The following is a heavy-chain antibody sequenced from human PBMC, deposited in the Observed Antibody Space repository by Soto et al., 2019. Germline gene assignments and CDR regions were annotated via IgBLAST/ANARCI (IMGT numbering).Heavy chain of an antibody. CDR3: ARDRGGIGMDV. J-gene: IGHJ6*02. Sequence: ASVKVSCKASGGTFSSYTISWVRQAPGQGLEWMGIINPSGGSTSYAQKFQGRVTMTRDTSTSTVYMELSSLRSEDTAVYYCARDRGGIGMDVWGQGTTVTVSS. CDR1: GGTFSSYT. CDR2: INPSGGST. V-gene: IGHV1-46*01. D-gene: IGHD3-10*01.